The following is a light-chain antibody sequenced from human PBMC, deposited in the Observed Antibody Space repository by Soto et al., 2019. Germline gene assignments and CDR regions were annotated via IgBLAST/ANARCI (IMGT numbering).Light chain of an antibody. J-gene: IGLJ2*01. Sequence: QSVVTQPPSVSGAPGKRVTISCTGRSSNIGAGYDVHWYQQFPGTAPKLLIYGNNNRPSGVTDRFSGSKSGTSASLAITGLQAEDEADYYCQSFDTRLNSVVFGGGTKVTVL. CDR2: GNN. CDR1: SSNIGAGYD. CDR3: QSFDTRLNSVV. V-gene: IGLV1-40*01.